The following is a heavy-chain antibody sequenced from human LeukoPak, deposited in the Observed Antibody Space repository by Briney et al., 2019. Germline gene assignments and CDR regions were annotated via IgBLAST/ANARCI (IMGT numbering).Heavy chain of an antibody. Sequence: SGGSLRLSCAASGFTFSSYGMHWVRQAPGKGLEWVAVIWYDGSNKYYADSVKGRFTISRDNSKNTLYLQMNSLRAEDTAVYYCARGYYEHHYFDYWGQGALVTVSS. V-gene: IGHV3-33*01. CDR3: ARGYYEHHYFDY. CDR1: GFTFSSYG. CDR2: IWYDGSNK. D-gene: IGHD3-22*01. J-gene: IGHJ4*02.